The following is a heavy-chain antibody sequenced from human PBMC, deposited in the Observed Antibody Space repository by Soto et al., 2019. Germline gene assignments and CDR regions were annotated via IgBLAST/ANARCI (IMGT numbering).Heavy chain of an antibody. D-gene: IGHD3-10*01. CDR1: GYTFTSYA. CDR2: INAGNGNT. V-gene: IGHV1-3*01. J-gene: IGHJ5*02. Sequence: ASMKVSCKASGYTFTSYAMHWVRQAPGQRLEWMGWINAGNGNTKYSQKFQGRVTITRDTSASTAYMELSRLRSDDTAVYYCARDPDYYGSGSYYKSPRGWFEPWGQGTLVTVSS. CDR3: ARDPDYYGSGSYYKSPRGWFEP.